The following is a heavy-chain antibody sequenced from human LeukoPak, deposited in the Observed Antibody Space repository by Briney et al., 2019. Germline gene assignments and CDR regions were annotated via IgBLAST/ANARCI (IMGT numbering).Heavy chain of an antibody. V-gene: IGHV3-53*01. D-gene: IGHD3-22*01. J-gene: IGHJ3*02. CDR2: IYSSGST. CDR3: AKDYYDSSGYYSDAFDI. Sequence: GGSLRLSCAASRFTVSSNYMSWVRQAPGKGLEWVSFIYSSGSTYYADSVKGRFTISRDNSKNTLYLQMNSLRAEDTAVYYCAKDYYDSSGYYSDAFDIWGQGTMVTVSS. CDR1: RFTVSSNY.